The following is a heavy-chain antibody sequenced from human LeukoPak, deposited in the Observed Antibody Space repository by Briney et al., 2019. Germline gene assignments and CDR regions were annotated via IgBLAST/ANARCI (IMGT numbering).Heavy chain of an antibody. D-gene: IGHD3-22*01. V-gene: IGHV3-30*03. CDR2: ISYDGSNK. Sequence: GGSLRLSCAASGFTFSKYGMHWVRQAPGKGLEWVAVISYDGSNKYYADSVKGRFTFSRDNSKNTLYLQMNSLRAEDTAVYYCTTESFYYDSSGSLPNDAFDIWGQGTMVTVSS. CDR1: GFTFSKYG. J-gene: IGHJ3*02. CDR3: TTESFYYDSSGSLPNDAFDI.